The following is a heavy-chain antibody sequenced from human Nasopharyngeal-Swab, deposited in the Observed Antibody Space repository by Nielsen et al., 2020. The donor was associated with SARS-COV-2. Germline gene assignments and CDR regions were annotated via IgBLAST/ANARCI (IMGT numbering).Heavy chain of an antibody. CDR2: IWYDGSNK. V-gene: IGHV3-33*01. J-gene: IGHJ3*01. Sequence: GGSLRLSCAASGFSFSTYGMHWVRQRPVKGLEWLTNIWYDGSNKYYADSVKGRFTVSRDNSKNTLFLEMDSLRVEDTAVYYCARGSSVHAFDVWGQGTEVTVSS. CDR1: GFSFSTYG. CDR3: ARGSSVHAFDV. D-gene: IGHD3-10*01.